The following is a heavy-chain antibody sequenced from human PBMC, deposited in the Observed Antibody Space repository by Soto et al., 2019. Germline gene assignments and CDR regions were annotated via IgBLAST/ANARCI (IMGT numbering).Heavy chain of an antibody. D-gene: IGHD6-19*01. CDR2: INPSGGST. CDR3: ARVLTDSNGWYNSDY. Sequence: ASVKVSCKTSGYTFTSYHLHWVRQAPGEGLEWMGSINPSGGSTPFAQKFESRVTMTSDTSTSTVYMELGSLRSEDTAVYYCARVLTDSNGWYNSDYWGQGTLVTVSS. CDR1: GYTFTSYH. J-gene: IGHJ4*02. V-gene: IGHV1-46*01.